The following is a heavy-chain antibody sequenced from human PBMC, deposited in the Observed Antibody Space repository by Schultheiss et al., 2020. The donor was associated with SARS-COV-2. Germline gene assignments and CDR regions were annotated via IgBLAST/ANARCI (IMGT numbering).Heavy chain of an antibody. CDR3: ARGIGSYQGGAYDI. J-gene: IGHJ3*02. CDR1: GFTFSDYY. V-gene: IGHV3-7*03. D-gene: IGHD1-26*01. Sequence: GGSLRLSCAASGFTFSDYYMSWIRQAPGKGLEWVANIKQDGSEKYYVDSVKGRFTISRDNAKNSLYLQMNSLRAEDTAVYYCARGIGSYQGGAYDIWGQGTMVTVSS. CDR2: IKQDGSEK.